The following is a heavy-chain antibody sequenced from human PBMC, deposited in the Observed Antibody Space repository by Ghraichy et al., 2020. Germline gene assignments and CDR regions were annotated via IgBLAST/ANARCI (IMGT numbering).Heavy chain of an antibody. D-gene: IGHD6-13*01. J-gene: IGHJ4*02. CDR3: AREKQPGGAAAGTGY. CDR1: GFTFSSYW. V-gene: IGHV3-7*01. CDR2: IKQDGGEK. Sequence: GESLNISCEASGFTFSSYWMNWVRQAPGKGLEWVANIKQDGGEKHYVDSVNGRFTISRDNAKNSLYLQMNRLRVEDTAVYYCAREKQPGGAAAGTGYWGQGTLVTVSS.